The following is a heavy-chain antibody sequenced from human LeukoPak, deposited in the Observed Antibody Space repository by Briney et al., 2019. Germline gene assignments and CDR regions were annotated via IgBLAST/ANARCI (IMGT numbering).Heavy chain of an antibody. CDR3: ARDQRGSYYGFFDY. J-gene: IGHJ4*02. V-gene: IGHV3-48*03. D-gene: IGHD1-26*01. Sequence: PGGSLRLSCAASGFTFSSYEMTWVRQAPGKGLEWVSYISSSGSTTHYADSVKGRFTFSRDNAKNSLYLQMNSLRAEDTAVYYCARDQRGSYYGFFDYWGQGTLVTVPS. CDR1: GFTFSSYE. CDR2: ISSSGSTT.